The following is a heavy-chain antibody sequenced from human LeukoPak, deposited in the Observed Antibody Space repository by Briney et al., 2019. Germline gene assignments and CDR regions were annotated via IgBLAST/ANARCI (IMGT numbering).Heavy chain of an antibody. CDR1: GYSFTSYW. Sequence: GESLKISCKGSGYSFTSYWIGWVRQMPGKGLEWMGIIYPGDSDTRYSPSFQGQVTISADKSISTAYLQWSSLKASDTAMYYCARLYYDFWSGYPRDAFDIWGQGTMVTVSS. V-gene: IGHV5-51*01. J-gene: IGHJ3*02. CDR3: ARLYYDFWSGYPRDAFDI. CDR2: IYPGDSDT. D-gene: IGHD3-3*01.